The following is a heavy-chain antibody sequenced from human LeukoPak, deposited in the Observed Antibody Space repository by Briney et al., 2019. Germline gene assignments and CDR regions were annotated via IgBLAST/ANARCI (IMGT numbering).Heavy chain of an antibody. CDR3: ARDDHYGDYVGYFEY. Sequence: GGSLRSSGAPFDTTFTTNRMNWGRQAPGKGLEWVSSISSSSSYIYYADSVKGRFTISRDNAKNSLYLQMNSIRPVGTALHYCARDDHYGDYVGYFEYWGQGTLVTVSS. J-gene: IGHJ4*02. CDR1: DTTFTTNR. D-gene: IGHD4-17*01. CDR2: ISSSSSYI. V-gene: IGHV3-21*01.